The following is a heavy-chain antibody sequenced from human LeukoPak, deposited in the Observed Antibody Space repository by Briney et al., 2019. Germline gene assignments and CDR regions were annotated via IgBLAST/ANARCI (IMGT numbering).Heavy chain of an antibody. Sequence: GGSLRLSCAASGFTFSSYAMSWVRQAPGKGLEWVSAISGGGGSTYYADSVKGRFTISRDNSKNTLYLQMNSLRAEDTAVYYCAKDHAGGWNYVSIFFDYWGQGTLVTVSS. CDR2: ISGGGGST. J-gene: IGHJ4*02. CDR3: AKDHAGGWNYVSIFFDY. D-gene: IGHD1-7*01. CDR1: GFTFSSYA. V-gene: IGHV3-23*01.